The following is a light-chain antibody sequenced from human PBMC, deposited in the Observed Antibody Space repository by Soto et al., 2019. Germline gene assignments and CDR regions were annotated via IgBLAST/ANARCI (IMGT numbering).Light chain of an antibody. J-gene: IGLJ3*02. CDR1: SSDVGGYYD. CDR2: AVS. CDR3: RSYSSGITLWV. Sequence: QSALTQPASVSGSPGQSVTISCTGTSSDVGGYYDVSWYQQHPGKAPKLIIYAVSNRPSGVSNRFSGSKSGNTASLTVSGLQAEDEADYYCRSYSSGITLWVFGGGTKLTVL. V-gene: IGLV2-14*01.